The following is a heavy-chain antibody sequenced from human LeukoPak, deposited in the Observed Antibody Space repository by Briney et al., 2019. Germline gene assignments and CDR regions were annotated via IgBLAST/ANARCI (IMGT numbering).Heavy chain of an antibody. V-gene: IGHV3-30*02. Sequence: PGGSLRLSCAASGFTFSSYGMHWVRQAPGKGLEWVAFIRYDGSNKYYADSVKGRFTISRDNSKNTLYLQMNSLRAEDTAVYYCAKGLSHYGSGSYGENYDYWGQGTLVTVSS. CDR1: GFTFSSYG. J-gene: IGHJ4*02. D-gene: IGHD3-10*01. CDR3: AKGLSHYGSGSYGENYDY. CDR2: IRYDGSNK.